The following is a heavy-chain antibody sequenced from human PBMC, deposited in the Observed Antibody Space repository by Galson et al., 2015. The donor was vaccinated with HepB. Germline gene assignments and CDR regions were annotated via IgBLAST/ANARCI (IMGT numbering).Heavy chain of an antibody. D-gene: IGHD5-24*01. CDR2: IYYSGST. CDR3: ARARYRDGYKPYNWFDP. J-gene: IGHJ5*02. CDR1: GGSISSSSYY. Sequence: SETLSLTCTVSGGSISSSSYYWGWIRQPPGKGLEWIGSIYYSGSTYYNPSLKSRVTISVDTSKNQFSLKLSSVTAADTAVYYCARARYRDGYKPYNWFDPWGQGTLVTVSS. V-gene: IGHV4-39*01.